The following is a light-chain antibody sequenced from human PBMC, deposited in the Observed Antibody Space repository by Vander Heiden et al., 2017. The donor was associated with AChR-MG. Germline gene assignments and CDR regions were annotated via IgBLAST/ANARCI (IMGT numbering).Light chain of an antibody. J-gene: IGKJ1*01. V-gene: IGKV3D-20*01. CDR1: RAVLNDD. Sequence: ENVLTQSPATLSLSPGDRATLFCGASRAVLNDDVTWYQQQPGQAPRLIIFDAASRAAGVPERFSGSGSGTDSTLTISRLEPEDFGVYFCHQYGNSIQTFGQGTTVDI. CDR3: HQYGNSIQT. CDR2: DAA.